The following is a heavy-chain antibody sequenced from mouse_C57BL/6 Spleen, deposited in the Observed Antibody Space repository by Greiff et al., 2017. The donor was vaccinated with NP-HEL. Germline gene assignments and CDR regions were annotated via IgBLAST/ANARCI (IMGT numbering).Heavy chain of an antibody. D-gene: IGHD1-1*01. V-gene: IGHV3-6*01. CDR1: GYSITSGYY. J-gene: IGHJ1*03. CDR2: ISYDGSN. CDR3: AGIHYYGSSYGYFDV. Sequence: DVKLQESGPGLVKPSQSLSLTCSVTGYSITSGYYWNWIRQFPGNKLEWMGYISYDGSNNYNPSLKNRISITRDTSKNQFFLKLNSVTTEDTATYYCAGIHYYGSSYGYFDVWGTGTTVTVSS.